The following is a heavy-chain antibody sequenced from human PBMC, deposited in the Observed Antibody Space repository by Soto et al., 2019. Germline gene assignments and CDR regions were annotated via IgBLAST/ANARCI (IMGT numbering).Heavy chain of an antibody. V-gene: IGHV3-11*05. CDR3: ARRRPNGYYNY. D-gene: IGHD3-22*01. CDR2: IGSSSGYT. CDR1: GFPFSDHD. J-gene: IGHJ4*02. Sequence: QVQLVESGGDLVKPGGSLRLSCAASGFPFSDHDMSWIRQAPGKGLEWVSSIGSSSGYTNYADSVKGRFTISRDNAKNSLYLQMNSLRAEDTAVYYCARRRPNGYYNYWGQGTLVTVSA.